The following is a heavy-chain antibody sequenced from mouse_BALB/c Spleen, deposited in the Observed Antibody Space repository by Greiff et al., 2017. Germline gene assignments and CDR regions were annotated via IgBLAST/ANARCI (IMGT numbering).Heavy chain of an antibody. CDR2: ISDGGSYT. J-gene: IGHJ2*01. Sequence: EVMLVESGGGLVKPGGSLKLSCAASGFTFSDYYMYWVRQTPEKRLEWVATISDGGSYTYYPDSVKGRFTISRDNAKNNLYLQMSSLKSEDTAMYYCARGVVPYAMDYWGQGTTLTVSS. D-gene: IGHD6-5*01. CDR3: ARGVVPYAMDY. CDR1: GFTFSDYY. V-gene: IGHV5-4*02.